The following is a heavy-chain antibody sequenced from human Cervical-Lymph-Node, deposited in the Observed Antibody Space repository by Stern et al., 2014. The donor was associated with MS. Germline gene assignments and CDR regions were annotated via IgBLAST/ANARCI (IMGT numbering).Heavy chain of an antibody. CDR2: IIPILGLA. CDR3: ARGVVSNRAAATLHNLFDP. D-gene: IGHD2-15*01. Sequence: DQLVESGAEVKKPGSSMNVSCKTSGGAFSSSYAITWMRQAPGQGLEWMGRIIPILGLANYAQKFQGRVTITADTSTSTTYMELSSLRSEDTAVYYCARGVVSNRAAATLHNLFDPWGQGTLVTVSS. V-gene: IGHV1-69*04. J-gene: IGHJ5*02. CDR1: GGAFSSSYA.